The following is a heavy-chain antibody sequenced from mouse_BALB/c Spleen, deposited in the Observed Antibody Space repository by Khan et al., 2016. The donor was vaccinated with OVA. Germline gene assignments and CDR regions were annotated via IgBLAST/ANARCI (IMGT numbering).Heavy chain of an antibody. CDR1: GYLITSDYA. J-gene: IGHJ2*01. CDR3: ARSVTITTVVATDFDY. D-gene: IGHD1-1*01. Sequence: EVQLQESGPGLVKPSQSLSLTCTVTGYLITSDYAWNWIRQFPGNKLEWMGYISYSGRTSYNPSLTSRISITRDTSKNQFFMQLNSVTTEDTATYYGARSVTITTVVATDFDYWGQGTTLTVSA. V-gene: IGHV3-2*02. CDR2: ISYSGRT.